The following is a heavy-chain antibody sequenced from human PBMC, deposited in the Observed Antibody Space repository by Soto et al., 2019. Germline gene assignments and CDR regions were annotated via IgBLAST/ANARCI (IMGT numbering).Heavy chain of an antibody. CDR3: ARYKSNYYYGMDV. J-gene: IGHJ6*02. D-gene: IGHD1-20*01. CDR1: GGSISNYY. Sequence: SETLSLTCTVSGGSISNYYWSWIRQPPGKGLEWIGYIYYSESTNYNPSLESRVTMSVDTSKNQFSLKLSSVTAADTAVYYCARYKSNYYYGMDVWGQGTTVTVSS. V-gene: IGHV4-59*01. CDR2: IYYSEST.